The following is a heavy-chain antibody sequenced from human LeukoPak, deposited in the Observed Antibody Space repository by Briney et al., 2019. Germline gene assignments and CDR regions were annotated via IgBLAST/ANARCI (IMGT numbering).Heavy chain of an antibody. D-gene: IGHD2-15*01. CDR2: ISPTGSTT. J-gene: IGHJ4*02. CDR1: GFSFSGHW. Sequence: GGSLRLSCAASGFSFSGHWMHWARQLPGKGLVWVSRISPTGSTTSYADSVKGRFTVSRDNAKNTLYLQVNNLRAEDTAVYYCAGGQGYLIELWGQGTLVTVSS. V-gene: IGHV3-74*01. CDR3: AGGQGYLIEL.